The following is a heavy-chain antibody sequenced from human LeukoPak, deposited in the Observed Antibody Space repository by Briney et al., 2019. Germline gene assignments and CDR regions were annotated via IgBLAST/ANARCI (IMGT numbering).Heavy chain of an antibody. Sequence: SETLSLTCTVSGDFISIYYWSWIRQPAGEGLQWIGRIYTSGGTNYNPSLKSRVTMSVDTSKNQLSLKLSSVTAADTAVYYCARSLVVGATYPYHWGQGTLVTVSS. J-gene: IGHJ5*02. CDR2: IYTSGGT. V-gene: IGHV4-4*07. D-gene: IGHD1-26*01. CDR3: ARSLVVGATYPYH. CDR1: GDFISIYY.